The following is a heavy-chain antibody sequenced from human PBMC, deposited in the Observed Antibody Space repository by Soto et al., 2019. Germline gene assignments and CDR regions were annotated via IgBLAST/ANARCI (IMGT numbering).Heavy chain of an antibody. CDR1: GGSIISYY. V-gene: IGHV4-59*01. D-gene: IGHD3-22*01. CDR3: ARERGYYDSGGREFDY. CDR2: IYYSGST. Sequence: SETLSLTCTVSGGSIISYYWSWIRQPPGKGLEWIGYIYYSGSTNYNPSLKSRVTISVDTSKNQFSLKLSSVTAADTAVYYCARERGYYDSGGREFDYWGQGTLVTVSS. J-gene: IGHJ4*02.